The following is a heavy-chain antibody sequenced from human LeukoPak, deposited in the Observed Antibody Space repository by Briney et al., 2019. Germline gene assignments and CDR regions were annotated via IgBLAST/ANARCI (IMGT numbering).Heavy chain of an antibody. D-gene: IGHD5-24*01. CDR3: ARALPLRVGQSWFDP. J-gene: IGHJ5*02. V-gene: IGHV4-34*01. CDR1: GGSFSGYY. CDR2: INHSGST. Sequence: SETLSLTCAVYGGSFSGYYWSWIRQPPGKGLEWIGEINHSGSTNYNPSLKSRVTISVDTSKNQFSLKLSSVTAADTAVYYCARALPLRVGQSWFDPWGQGTLVTVSS.